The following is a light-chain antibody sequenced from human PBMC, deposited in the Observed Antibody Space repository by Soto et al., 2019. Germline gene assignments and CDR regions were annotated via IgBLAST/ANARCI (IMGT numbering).Light chain of an antibody. CDR3: QQYTSYPWT. J-gene: IGKJ1*01. V-gene: IGKV1-5*03. CDR2: QAS. CDR1: QSFRYW. Sequence: DIQMTQSPSTLSASVGDRATITCRARQSFRYWLAWFQQKAGKAPKLLIYQASRLESGVPSRISGSGSGTEFTLTISSLQPDDFATYYCQQYTSYPWTFGQGTKVEIK.